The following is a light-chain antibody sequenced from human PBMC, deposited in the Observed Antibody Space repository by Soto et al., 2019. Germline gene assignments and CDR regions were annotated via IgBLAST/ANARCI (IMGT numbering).Light chain of an antibody. CDR3: SSYAGSNRV. CDR2: EVT. V-gene: IGLV2-8*01. CDR1: SSDVGGSNY. J-gene: IGLJ3*02. Sequence: QSVLTQPPSASGSPGQSVTISCTGTSSDVGGSNYVSWYQQHPGKAPKLMIYEVTKRPSGVPDRFSGSRSGNTASLTVSGLQAEDGADYYCSSYAGSNRVFGGGTKVTVL.